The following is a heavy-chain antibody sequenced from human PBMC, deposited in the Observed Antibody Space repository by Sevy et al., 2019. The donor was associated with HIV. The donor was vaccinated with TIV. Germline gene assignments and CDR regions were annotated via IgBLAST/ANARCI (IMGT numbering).Heavy chain of an antibody. CDR2: ITWDGGSP. D-gene: IGHD3-10*01. CDR3: AKDIVGVGSGSYYFDY. V-gene: IGHV3-43*01. Sequence: GGSLRLSCTASGFTFDDYTMDWVRQAPGKGLEWVSSITWDGGSPYYADSVKGRFTISRDNSNNSLYLQMNRLRPEDAVLYYCAKDIVGVGSGSYYFDYWGQGTLVTVSS. J-gene: IGHJ4*02. CDR1: GFTFDDYT.